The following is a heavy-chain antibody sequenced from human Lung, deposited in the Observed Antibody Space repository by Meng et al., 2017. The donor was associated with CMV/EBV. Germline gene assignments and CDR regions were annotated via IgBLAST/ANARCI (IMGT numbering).Heavy chain of an antibody. V-gene: IGHV1-18*01. CDR1: GYTFTSYG. CDR3: ARERGYCGTTSCSYYFDY. CDR2: ISPYDGNT. Sequence: SVXVSXXASGYTFTSYGISWLRQAPGQWLEWMGWISPYDGNTNYAQTLQDRVTMTTYTPTSTAYMELSSLRSDDTAVYFCARERGYCGTTSCSYYFDYWGQGTLVXVSS. J-gene: IGHJ4*02. D-gene: IGHD2-2*01.